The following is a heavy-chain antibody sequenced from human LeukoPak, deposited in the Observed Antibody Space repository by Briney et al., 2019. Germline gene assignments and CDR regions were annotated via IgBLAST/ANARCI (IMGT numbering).Heavy chain of an antibody. V-gene: IGHV4-61*02. CDR3: AGGTAVAGTNWFDP. D-gene: IGHD6-19*01. CDR1: GGSIGSGSYY. Sequence: SETLSLTCTVSGGSIGSGSYYWRWIRQPAGKGLDWIGRIYTSGSTNYNPSLKSRVTISVDTSKNQFALKLSSVTAADTAVYYCAGGTAVAGTNWFDPWGQGTLVTVSS. CDR2: IYTSGST. J-gene: IGHJ5*02.